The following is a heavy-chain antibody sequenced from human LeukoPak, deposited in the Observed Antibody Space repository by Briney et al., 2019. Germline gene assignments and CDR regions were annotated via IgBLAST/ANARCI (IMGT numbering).Heavy chain of an antibody. CDR1: GFTFDDYA. CDR2: ISWDGGST. J-gene: IGHJ4*02. V-gene: IGHV3-43D*03. D-gene: IGHD3-22*01. CDR3: ARSGYYPDYFDY. Sequence: PGGSLRLSCAASGFTFDDYAMHWVRQAPGKGLEWVSLISWDGGSTYYADSVKGRFTISRDNSKNSLYLQMNSLRAEDTALYYCARSGYYPDYFDYWDQGTLVTVSS.